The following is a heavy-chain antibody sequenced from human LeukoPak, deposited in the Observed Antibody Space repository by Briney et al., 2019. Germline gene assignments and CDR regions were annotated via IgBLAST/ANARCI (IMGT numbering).Heavy chain of an antibody. Sequence: PGGSLRLSCTASGFTFSGYSMNWIRQAPGKGLEWVSSFGTRSTSVYHAGSVKGRFTISRDNAKNSLYLQMNSLRAEDTAVYYCARDQDSSGYYYTYFDYWGQGTLVTVSS. CDR1: GFTFSGYS. D-gene: IGHD3-22*01. CDR3: ARDQDSSGYYYTYFDY. J-gene: IGHJ4*02. CDR2: FGTRSTSV. V-gene: IGHV3-21*01.